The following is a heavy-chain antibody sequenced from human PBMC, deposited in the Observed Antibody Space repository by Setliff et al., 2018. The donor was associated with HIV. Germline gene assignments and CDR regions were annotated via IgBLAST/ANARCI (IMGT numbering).Heavy chain of an antibody. J-gene: IGHJ4*02. V-gene: IGHV4-59*01. CDR1: GGSISSYY. Sequence: PSETLSLTCTVSGGSISSYYWSWIRQPPGKGLECIGYIYNNENTNYNLSLKSRVTISVDTSKNQFSLKLSSVTAADTAVYYCARGGLRLGELSLFHDSWGQGALVTVSS. CDR2: IYNNENT. CDR3: ARGGLRLGELSLFHDS. D-gene: IGHD3-16*02.